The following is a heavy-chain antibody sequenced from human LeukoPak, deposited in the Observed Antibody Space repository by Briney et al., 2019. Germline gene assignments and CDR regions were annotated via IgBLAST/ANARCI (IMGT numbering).Heavy chain of an antibody. D-gene: IGHD2-2*01. J-gene: IGHJ4*02. V-gene: IGHV3-23*01. CDR1: GFSFSSYA. CDR3: AREPPVTSCYDY. Sequence: GGSLRLSCAASGFSFSSYAMSWVRQAPGKGLEWVSVISGSGDSTYYADSVKGRFTISRDNSKNTLYLQMNSLRAEDTAVYYCAREPPVTSCYDYWGQGTLVTVSS. CDR2: ISGSGDST.